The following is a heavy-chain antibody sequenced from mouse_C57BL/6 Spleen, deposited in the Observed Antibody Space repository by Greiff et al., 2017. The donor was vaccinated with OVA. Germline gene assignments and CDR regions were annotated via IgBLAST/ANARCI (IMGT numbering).Heavy chain of an antibody. CDR3: RITTVVAEYFDY. CDR1: GYTFTDYY. CDR2: IFPGSGST. Sequence: QVQLKQSGPELVKPGASVKISCKASGYTFTDYYINWVKQRPGQGLEWIGWIFPGSGSTYYNEKFKGKATLTVDKSSSTAYMLLSSLTSEDSAVYFCRITTVVAEYFDYWGQGTTLTVSS. D-gene: IGHD1-1*01. J-gene: IGHJ2*01. V-gene: IGHV1-75*01.